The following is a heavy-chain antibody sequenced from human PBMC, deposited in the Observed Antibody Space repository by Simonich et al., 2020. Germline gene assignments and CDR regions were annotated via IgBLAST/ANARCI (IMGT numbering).Heavy chain of an antibody. CDR3: ARVRFEAFDI. J-gene: IGHJ3*02. V-gene: IGHV1-2*02. CDR1: GYTFTGYY. CDR2: INPNRGGT. Sequence: QVQLVQSGAEVKKPGASVKVSCKASGYTFTGYYMHWVRQAPGKGLEGMGWINPNRGGTKHAQKFRGRVTMTRDTSISTAYMELSRLRSDDTAVYYCARVRFEAFDIWGQGTMVTVSS.